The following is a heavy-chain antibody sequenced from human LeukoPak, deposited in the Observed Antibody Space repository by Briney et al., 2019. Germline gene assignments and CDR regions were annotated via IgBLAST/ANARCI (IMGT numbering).Heavy chain of an antibody. CDR1: GGSISSHY. J-gene: IGHJ4*02. Sequence: PSETLSLTCTVSGGSISSHYWNWIRQPPGKGLEWIGDIYYSGSTNYNPSLKSRVTISVGTSKNQFSLKLSSVTAADTAVYYCAARSGYPWSPPHAFDFWGQGTLVTVTS. D-gene: IGHD5-12*01. CDR3: AARSGYPWSPPHAFDF. V-gene: IGHV4-59*11. CDR2: IYYSGST.